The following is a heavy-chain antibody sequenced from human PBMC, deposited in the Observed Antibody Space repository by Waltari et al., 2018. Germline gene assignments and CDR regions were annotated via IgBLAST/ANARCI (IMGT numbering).Heavy chain of an antibody. Sequence: EVQLVESGGGLVQPGGSLRLSCAASGFTFSSYAMSWVRQAPGQGLEWVSAISGSGGSTYYADSVKGRFTISRDNSKNTLYLQMNSLRAEDTAVYYCAKGNYDFWSGYDNWFDPWGQGTLVTVSS. J-gene: IGHJ5*02. D-gene: IGHD3-3*01. V-gene: IGHV3-23*04. CDR3: AKGNYDFWSGYDNWFDP. CDR1: GFTFSSYA. CDR2: ISGSGGST.